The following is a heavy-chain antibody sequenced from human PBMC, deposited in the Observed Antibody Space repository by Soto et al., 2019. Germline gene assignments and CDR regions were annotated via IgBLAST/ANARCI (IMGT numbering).Heavy chain of an antibody. D-gene: IGHD2-8*01. CDR1: GYTFTNHA. Sequence: ASVKVSCKTSGYTFTNHAMHWVRQAPGQRLEWMGWINGGNGNTKYSQRFQGRVTITRDTSASTAFMELSSLRSEDTAVYYCARDQRSVTNGGKDYYYYGMDVWGQGTTVTVSS. CDR2: INGGNGNT. V-gene: IGHV1-3*01. J-gene: IGHJ6*02. CDR3: ARDQRSVTNGGKDYYYYGMDV.